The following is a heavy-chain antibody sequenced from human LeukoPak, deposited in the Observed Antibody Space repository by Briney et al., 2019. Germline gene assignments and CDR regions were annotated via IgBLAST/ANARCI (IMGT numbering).Heavy chain of an antibody. CDR2: IYHSGST. Sequence: PSQTLSLTCTVSGGSISSGGYYWSWIRQPPGKGLEWIGYIYHSGSTYYNLSLKSRVTISVDRSKNQFSLKLSSVTAADTAVYYCARSTSPILGTTADWGQGTLVTVSS. J-gene: IGHJ4*02. CDR3: ARSTSPILGTTAD. CDR1: GGSISSGGYY. D-gene: IGHD1-14*01. V-gene: IGHV4-30-2*01.